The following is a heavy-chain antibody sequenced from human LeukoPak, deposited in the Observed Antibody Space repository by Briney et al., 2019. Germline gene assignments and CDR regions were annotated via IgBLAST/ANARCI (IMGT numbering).Heavy chain of an antibody. CDR1: GFTFSSHS. CDR3: ARDRSYDSSGYYYLLRVDGLDN. V-gene: IGHV3-23*01. CDR2: FSGGGDNT. J-gene: IGHJ4*02. Sequence: GGSLRLSCAASGFTFSSHSMTWVRQAPGKGLEWVSAFSGGGDNTYYADSVKGRFTISRDNSRNTLYLQMNSLRAEDTAVYSCARDRSYDSSGYYYLLRVDGLDNWGQGTLVTVSS. D-gene: IGHD3-22*01.